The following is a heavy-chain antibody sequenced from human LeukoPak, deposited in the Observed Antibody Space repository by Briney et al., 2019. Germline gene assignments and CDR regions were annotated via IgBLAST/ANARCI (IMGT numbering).Heavy chain of an antibody. J-gene: IGHJ2*01. Sequence: SETLSLTRTVSGGSISSSSYYWGWIRQPPGKGLEWIGYIYYTGSTTYNPSLKSRVTISVDTSKNQFSLKLRSVTAADTAVYYCARDYGDIPPDWYYDLWGRGTLVTVSS. V-gene: IGHV4-61*05. CDR3: ARDYGDIPPDWYYDL. D-gene: IGHD4-17*01. CDR1: GGSISSSSYY. CDR2: IYYTGST.